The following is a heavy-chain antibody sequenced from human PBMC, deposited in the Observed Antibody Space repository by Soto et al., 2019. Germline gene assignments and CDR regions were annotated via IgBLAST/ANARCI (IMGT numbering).Heavy chain of an antibody. D-gene: IGHD6-19*01. V-gene: IGHV3-23*01. CDR1: GITFTNYA. J-gene: IGHJ4*02. Sequence: EVQLLESGGGLAQPGGSLRISCAVSGITFTNYAMGWVRQAPGKGLEWVSGISGNVGSTTHYADSVKGLFTISRDNSKNIRFLQMNSLRAEDTAVYYCAKHRGFVAGPFDSWGQGTLVIVSS. CDR3: AKHRGFVAGPFDS. CDR2: ISGNVGSTT.